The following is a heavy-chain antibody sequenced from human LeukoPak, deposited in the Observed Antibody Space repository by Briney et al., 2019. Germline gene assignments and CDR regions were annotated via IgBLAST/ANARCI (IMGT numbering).Heavy chain of an antibody. CDR2: ISWNSGSI. Sequence: GGSLRLSCAASGFTFSSYAMSWVRQAPGKGLEWVSGISWNSGSIGYADSVKGRFTISRDNAKNSLYLQMNSLRAEDTALYYCAKDIVSQYGSGSYCDYWGQGTLVTVSS. J-gene: IGHJ4*02. CDR1: GFTFSSYA. V-gene: IGHV3-9*01. CDR3: AKDIVSQYGSGSYCDY. D-gene: IGHD3-10*01.